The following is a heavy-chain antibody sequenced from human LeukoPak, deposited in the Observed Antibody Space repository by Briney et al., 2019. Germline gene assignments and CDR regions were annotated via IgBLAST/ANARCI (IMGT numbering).Heavy chain of an antibody. CDR1: GFIFSSYA. Sequence: GGSLRLSCAASGFIFSSYAMNWVRQAPGKGLEWVSAISDSGASTYYADSVKGRFTISRDNSKNTLYLQTNSLRAEDTAVYYCAKTYGSSGYYKGYFDSWGQGTLVTVSS. CDR3: AKTYGSSGYYKGYFDS. D-gene: IGHD3-22*01. CDR2: ISDSGAST. J-gene: IGHJ4*02. V-gene: IGHV3-23*01.